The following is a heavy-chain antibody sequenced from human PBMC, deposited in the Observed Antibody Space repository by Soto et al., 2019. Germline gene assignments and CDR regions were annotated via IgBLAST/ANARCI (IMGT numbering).Heavy chain of an antibody. CDR1: GFTFSSYS. J-gene: IGHJ6*03. CDR3: ASIAVAGFYYYYYMDV. Sequence: GSLRLSCAASGFTFSSYSMNWVRQAPGKGLEWVSSISSSSSYIYYADSVKGRFTISRDNAKNSLYLQMNSLRAEDTAVFYCASIAVAGFYYYYYMDVWGKGTTVTVSS. D-gene: IGHD6-19*01. CDR2: ISSSSSYI. V-gene: IGHV3-21*01.